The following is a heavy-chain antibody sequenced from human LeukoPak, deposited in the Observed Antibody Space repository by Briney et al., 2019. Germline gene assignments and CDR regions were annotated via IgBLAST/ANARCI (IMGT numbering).Heavy chain of an antibody. V-gene: IGHV3-72*01. J-gene: IGHJ4*02. CDR3: VDLGSTVGY. CDR1: GFSFSDYY. Sequence: HSGGSLRLSCAASGFSFSDYYMDWVRQAPGKGLELVARIKNKANSYTTHYAESVRGRFTISRDDSKNSLYLQMNRLKTADTGVYYGVDLGSTVGYWGQGTLVTVSS. CDR2: IKNKANSYTT. D-gene: IGHD4-23*01.